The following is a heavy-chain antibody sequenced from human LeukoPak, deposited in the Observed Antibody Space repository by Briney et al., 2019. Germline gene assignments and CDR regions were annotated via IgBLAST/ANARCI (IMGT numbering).Heavy chain of an antibody. V-gene: IGHV1-69*13. J-gene: IGHJ5*02. Sequence: RASVKVSCKASGGTFSSYAISWVRQAPGQGLEWMGGIIPIFGTTNYAQKFQGRVTITADESTSTAYMELSSLRSEDTAVYYCAGAVLEWLWVWFDPWGQETLVTVSS. CDR2: IIPIFGTT. CDR3: AGAVLEWLWVWFDP. D-gene: IGHD3-3*01. CDR1: GGTFSSYA.